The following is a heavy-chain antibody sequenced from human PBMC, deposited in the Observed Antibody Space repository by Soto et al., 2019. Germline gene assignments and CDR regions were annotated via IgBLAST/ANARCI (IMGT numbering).Heavy chain of an antibody. CDR1: GFTFRRYA. D-gene: IGHD3-9*01. V-gene: IGHV3-23*01. CDR2: ISGSGGST. CDR3: AKEAGLRDLDWLLSGFDY. Sequence: GGSLRLSCAASGFTFRRYALSWVRQAPGKGLEWVSAISGSGGSTYYADSVKGRFTISRDNSTNTLYLQMNSMRAEDTAAYDCAKEAGLRDLDWLLSGFDYWGQGTMVTVSS. J-gene: IGHJ4*02.